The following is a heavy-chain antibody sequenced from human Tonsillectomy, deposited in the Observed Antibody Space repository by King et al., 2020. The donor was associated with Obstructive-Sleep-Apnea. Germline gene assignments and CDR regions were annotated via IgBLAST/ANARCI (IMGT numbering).Heavy chain of an antibody. CDR1: GGSFSGYY. V-gene: IGHV4-34*01. D-gene: IGHD3-10*01. J-gene: IGHJ5*02. Sequence: VQLQQWGAGLLKPSETLSLTCAVYGGSFSGYYWSWIRQPPGKGLEYIGEINHSGSTNYNPSLKSRVTISVDTSKNQFSLKLSSVTAADTAVYYCARLQLGSGRSWSDPWGQGALVTVSS. CDR3: ARLQLGSGRSWSDP. CDR2: INHSGST.